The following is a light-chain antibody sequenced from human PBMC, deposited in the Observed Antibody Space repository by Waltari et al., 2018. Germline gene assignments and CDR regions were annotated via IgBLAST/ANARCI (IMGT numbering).Light chain of an antibody. CDR2: WAS. J-gene: IGKJ1*01. V-gene: IGKV4-1*01. CDR1: QSVLYNSNDKNY. Sequence: DIVMTQSPDSLAVSLGERATISCRSSQSVLYNSNDKNYLAWYQQKPGQPPRLLIYWASTRESGVPDRFSSGGCGTDFTLTTSNLQAEDVAVYYCQQYYRSRTFGQGTKVEIK. CDR3: QQYYRSRT.